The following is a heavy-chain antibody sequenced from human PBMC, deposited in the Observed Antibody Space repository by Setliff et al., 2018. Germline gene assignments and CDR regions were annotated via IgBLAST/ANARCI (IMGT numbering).Heavy chain of an antibody. CDR3: AREKFYYDGSGYYFDY. Sequence: ASVKVSCKASGYTFTSYGFSWVRQAPGQGLEWMGRISVYSGNTGYAQKFQGRVTMTRDTAISTAYMELGSLRPDDTAVYYCAREKFYYDGSGYYFDYWGQGTLVTVSS. J-gene: IGHJ4*02. D-gene: IGHD3-22*01. CDR2: ISVYSGNT. CDR1: GYTFTSYG. V-gene: IGHV1-18*01.